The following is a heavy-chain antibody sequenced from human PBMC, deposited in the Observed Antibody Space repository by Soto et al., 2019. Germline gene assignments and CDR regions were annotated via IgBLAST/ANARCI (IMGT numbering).Heavy chain of an antibody. CDR3: ARQVYSGWWFDP. Sequence: SETLSLTCAVSGYSISSGYYWGWIRQPPGKGLEWIGSIYHSGSTYYNPSLKSRVTISVDTSKNQFSLKLSSVTAADTAVYYCARQVYSGWWFDPWGRGTLVTVSS. J-gene: IGHJ5*02. CDR1: GYSISSGYY. D-gene: IGHD2-15*01. V-gene: IGHV4-38-2*01. CDR2: IYHSGST.